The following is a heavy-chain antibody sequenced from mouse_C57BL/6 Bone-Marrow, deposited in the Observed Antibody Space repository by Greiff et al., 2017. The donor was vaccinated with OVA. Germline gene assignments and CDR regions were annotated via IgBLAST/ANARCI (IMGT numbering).Heavy chain of an antibody. Sequence: QVQLKESGAELARPGASVKLSCKASGYTFTSYGISWVKQRTGQGLEWIGEIYPRSGNTYYNEKFKGKATLTAVKSSSTAYMELRRLTSEDSAVYFCASRIYDGTLRGDWGQGTTLTVSS. V-gene: IGHV1-81*01. CDR1: GYTFTSYG. CDR3: ASRIYDGTLRGD. J-gene: IGHJ2*01. CDR2: IYPRSGNT. D-gene: IGHD2-3*01.